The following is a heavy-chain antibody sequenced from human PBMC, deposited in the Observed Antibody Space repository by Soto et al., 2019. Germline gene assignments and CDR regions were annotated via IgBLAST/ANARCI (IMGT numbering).Heavy chain of an antibody. Sequence: PSQTLSLTCVISGDSISSNSAAWYWIRQSPSRGLEYLGRTYYRSKWYIDYAVSVKGRITINPDTSRNQFSLQLNSVTPEDTAVYYCTRDEYYWGQGTLVTVS. CDR3: TRDEYY. CDR2: TYYRSKWYI. J-gene: IGHJ4*02. V-gene: IGHV6-1*01. CDR1: GDSISSNSAA.